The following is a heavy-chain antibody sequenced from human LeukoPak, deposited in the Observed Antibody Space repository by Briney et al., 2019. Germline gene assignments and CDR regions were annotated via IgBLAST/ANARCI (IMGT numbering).Heavy chain of an antibody. CDR1: DYTFTSYG. D-gene: IGHD6-19*01. Sequence: GASVKVSCKASDYTFTSYGISWVRQAPGQGLEWMGWISAYNGNTNYAQKLQGRVTMTTDTSTSTAYIELRSLRSDDTAVYYCARESGWPTTSIFDYWGQGTLVTVSS. CDR2: ISAYNGNT. V-gene: IGHV1-18*01. J-gene: IGHJ4*02. CDR3: ARESGWPTTSIFDY.